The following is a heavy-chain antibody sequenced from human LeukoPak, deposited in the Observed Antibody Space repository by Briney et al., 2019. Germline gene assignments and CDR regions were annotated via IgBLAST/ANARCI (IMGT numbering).Heavy chain of an antibody. D-gene: IGHD3-22*01. CDR3: AREYYDTSDYSYYSDY. Sequence: ASVKVSCKASGYTLSTYGSNWVRQAPGQGLEWMGWISDFNDNTNYAQKFRDRVTMTADRSTNTVYMELRSLRSDDTAVYFCAREYYDTSDYSYYSDYWGQGTLVTVSS. CDR1: GYTLSTYG. J-gene: IGHJ4*02. V-gene: IGHV1-18*01. CDR2: ISDFNDNT.